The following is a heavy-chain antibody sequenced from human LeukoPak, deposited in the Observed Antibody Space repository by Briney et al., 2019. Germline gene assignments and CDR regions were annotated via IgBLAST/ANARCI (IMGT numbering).Heavy chain of an antibody. D-gene: IGHD3-9*01. CDR2: ISAYNGNT. CDR1: GYTFTSYG. Sequence: PGASVKVSCKASGYTFTSYGISWVRQAPGQGLEWMGWISAYNGNTNYAQKLQGRVTMTTDTSTSTAYMERRSLRSDDTAVYYCARYDILTGYYLGDPWGQGTLVTVSS. CDR3: ARYDILTGYYLGDP. V-gene: IGHV1-18*01. J-gene: IGHJ5*02.